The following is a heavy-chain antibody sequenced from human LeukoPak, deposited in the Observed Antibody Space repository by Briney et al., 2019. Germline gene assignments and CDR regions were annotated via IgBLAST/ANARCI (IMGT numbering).Heavy chain of an antibody. CDR2: ISSISSYI. V-gene: IGHV3-21*01. J-gene: IGHJ4*02. CDR1: GFTFSSYR. CDR3: AREPDRVVPAPLGEDFDY. D-gene: IGHD2-2*01. Sequence: WGSLRLYCAASGFTFSSYRMNWVRQAPGKGLEGVSSISSISSYIYYADSVKGRFTISRDNAKNSLYLQMNSLRAEDTAVYYCAREPDRVVPAPLGEDFDYWGQGTLVTVAS.